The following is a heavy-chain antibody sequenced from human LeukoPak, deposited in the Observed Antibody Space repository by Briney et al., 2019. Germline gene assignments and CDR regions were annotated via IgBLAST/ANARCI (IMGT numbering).Heavy chain of an antibody. Sequence: ASVKVSCKASGYTFTGYYMHWVRQAPGQGLEWMGWINPNSGGTNYAQKFQGRVTMTRDTSISTAYMELSRLRSDGTAVYYCARVELLRHYYYGMDVWGQGTTVTVSS. J-gene: IGHJ6*02. CDR1: GYTFTGYY. CDR2: INPNSGGT. V-gene: IGHV1-2*02. CDR3: ARVELLRHYYYGMDV. D-gene: IGHD2-2*01.